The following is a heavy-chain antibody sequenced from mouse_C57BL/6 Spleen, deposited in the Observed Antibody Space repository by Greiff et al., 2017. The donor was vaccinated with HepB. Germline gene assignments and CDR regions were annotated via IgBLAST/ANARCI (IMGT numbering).Heavy chain of an antibody. CDR2: IYPRDGST. J-gene: IGHJ2*01. V-gene: IGHV1-85*01. Sequence: VKVVESGPELVKPGASVKLSCKASGYTFTSYDINWVKQRPGQGLEWIGWIYPRDGSTKYNEKFKGKATLTVDTSSSTAYMELHSLTSEDSAVYFCATGRYFDYWGQGTTLTVSS. CDR1: GYTFTSYD. CDR3: ATGRYFDY.